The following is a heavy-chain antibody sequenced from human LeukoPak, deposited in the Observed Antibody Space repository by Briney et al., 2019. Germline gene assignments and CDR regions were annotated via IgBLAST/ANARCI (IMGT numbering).Heavy chain of an antibody. CDR1: GFTFSSYA. J-gene: IGHJ4*02. CDR2: VSGGGTDT. Sequence: GGSLRLSCAASGFTFSSYAMTWVRQAPGKGLEWVSAVSGGGTDTYYADSVKGRFTISRDNYKNTLYLQMSSLRAEDTAVYYCAKDKAGSTAYYFDYWGQGTLVTVSS. CDR3: AKDKAGSTAYYFDY. V-gene: IGHV3-23*01. D-gene: IGHD6-19*01.